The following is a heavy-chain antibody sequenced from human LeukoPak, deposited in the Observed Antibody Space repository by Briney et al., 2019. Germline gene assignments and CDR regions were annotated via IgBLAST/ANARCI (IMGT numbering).Heavy chain of an antibody. CDR1: GFTFSSYA. V-gene: IGHV3-30*04. CDR2: ISYDGSNK. J-gene: IGHJ4*02. Sequence: GRSLRLSCAASGFTFSSYAMHWVRQAPGKGLGWVAVISYDGSNKYYADSVKGRFTISRDNSKNTLYLQMNSLRAEDTAVYYCAREPSGYYPFDYWGQGTLVTVSS. CDR3: AREPSGYYPFDY. D-gene: IGHD3-22*01.